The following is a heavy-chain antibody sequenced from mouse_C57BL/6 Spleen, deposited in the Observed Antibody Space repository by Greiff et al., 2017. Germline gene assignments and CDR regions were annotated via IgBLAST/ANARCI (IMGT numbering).Heavy chain of an antibody. J-gene: IGHJ4*01. Sequence: EVKLVESGAELVKPGASVKLSCTASGFNIKDYYMHWVKQRTEQGLEWIGRIDPEDGETKYAPKFHGKATITAETSSNTASLQLSSLTSEDTAVYYCAFNWDARYAMDYWGQGTSVTVSS. D-gene: IGHD4-1*02. CDR2: IDPEDGET. CDR3: AFNWDARYAMDY. V-gene: IGHV14-2*01. CDR1: GFNIKDYY.